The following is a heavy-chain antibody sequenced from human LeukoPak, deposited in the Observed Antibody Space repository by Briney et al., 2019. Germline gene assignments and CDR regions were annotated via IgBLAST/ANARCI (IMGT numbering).Heavy chain of an antibody. CDR3: AELGITMIGGA. D-gene: IGHD3-10*02. CDR2: ISSSGSTI. V-gene: IGHV3-48*03. Sequence: GGSLRPSCAASGFPFSSYEMNWGRQAPGKGLEGVSYISSSGSTIYYADSVKGRFTISRDNAKNSLYLQMNSLRAEDTAVYYCAELGITMIGGAWGKGTTVTISS. J-gene: IGHJ6*04. CDR1: GFPFSSYE.